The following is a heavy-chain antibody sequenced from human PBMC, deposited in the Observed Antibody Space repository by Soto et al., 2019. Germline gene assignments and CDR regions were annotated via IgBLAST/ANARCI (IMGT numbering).Heavy chain of an antibody. J-gene: IGHJ4*02. CDR1: GGSIGSYY. D-gene: IGHD3-10*01. CDR2: IYYSGST. Sequence: PSDTLSLTCTLSGGSIGSYYWSWIRQPPGKGLEWIGYIYYSGSTTYNPSLRSRVTISVDTSKNQFSLKLTSVTAADTAVYYCARDRYYGGADFWGQGTLVTVSS. V-gene: IGHV4-59*01. CDR3: ARDRYYGGADF.